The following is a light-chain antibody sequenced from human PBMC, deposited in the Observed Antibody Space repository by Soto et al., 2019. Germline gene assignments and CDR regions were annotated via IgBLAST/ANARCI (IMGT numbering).Light chain of an antibody. Sequence: QSVLTQPGSVSGSPGQSITISCSGTSSDIGSYNLVSWYQQHPGKAPKVIIFEGSRLPSGVSSRFSGSNSGNTASLTISGLRPEDEADYYCSSYAGSNILVVFGGGTKVTVL. CDR2: EGS. CDR3: SSYAGSNILVV. J-gene: IGLJ2*01. CDR1: SSDIGSYNL. V-gene: IGLV2-23*01.